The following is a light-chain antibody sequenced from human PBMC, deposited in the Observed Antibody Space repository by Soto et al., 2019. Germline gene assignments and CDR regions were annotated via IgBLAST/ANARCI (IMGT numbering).Light chain of an antibody. CDR3: SSYAGNNIHYV. V-gene: IGLV2-8*01. CDR2: EVS. J-gene: IGLJ1*01. Sequence: QSALTQPPSASGSAGQSVTISCTGTSTDVGGYNYVSWYQQHPGKAPKLMIYEVSKRPSGVPDRFSGSKSGNTASLTVSGLQAEYEDDYYCSSYAGNNIHYVFGTGTKLTVL. CDR1: STDVGGYNY.